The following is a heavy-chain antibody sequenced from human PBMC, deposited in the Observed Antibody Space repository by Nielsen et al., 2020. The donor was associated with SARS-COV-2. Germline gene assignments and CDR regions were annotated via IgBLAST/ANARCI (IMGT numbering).Heavy chain of an antibody. CDR1: GGSFSGYY. CDR2: INHSGST. Sequence: ETLSLTCAVYGGSFSGYYWSWIRQPPGKGLEWIGEINHSGSTNYNPSLKSRVTISVDTSKNQFSLKLSSVTAADTAVYYCARDPAPGYWGQGTLVTVSS. J-gene: IGHJ4*02. V-gene: IGHV4-34*01. CDR3: ARDPAPGY.